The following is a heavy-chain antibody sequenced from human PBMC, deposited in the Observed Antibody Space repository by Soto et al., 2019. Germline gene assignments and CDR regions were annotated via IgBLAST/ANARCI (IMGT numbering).Heavy chain of an antibody. Sequence: EVQLLESGGGLVQPGGSLRLSCAASGFTFNNYAMPWVRQAPGKGLEWVSAISGGGDTTSDADSVKGRVTVSRDGSKNTLYLQMSSLRAEDTALYYCAKGRGGSGSLTPRVDFWGQGTLVTVSS. J-gene: IGHJ4*02. CDR3: AKGRGGSGSLTPRVDF. CDR2: ISGGGDTT. CDR1: GFTFNNYA. D-gene: IGHD3-10*01. V-gene: IGHV3-23*01.